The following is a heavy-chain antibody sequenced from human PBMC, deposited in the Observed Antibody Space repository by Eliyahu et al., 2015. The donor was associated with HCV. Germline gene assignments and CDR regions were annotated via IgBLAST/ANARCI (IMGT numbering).Heavy chain of an antibody. CDR2: NFSNDEK. J-gene: IGHJ6*02. Sequence: QVTLKESGPVLVKPTETLTLTCTVSGFSLSNARMGVSXIRQPPGKALEWLAXNFSNDEKSHSTSLKSRLTISKDTSKSQVVLTMTNMDXVXTATYXCARIGGIIXATILSRDYYGMDVWGQGTTVTVSS. CDR1: GFSLSNARMG. V-gene: IGHV2-26*01. D-gene: IGHD5-12*01. CDR3: ARIGGIIXATILSRDYYGMDV.